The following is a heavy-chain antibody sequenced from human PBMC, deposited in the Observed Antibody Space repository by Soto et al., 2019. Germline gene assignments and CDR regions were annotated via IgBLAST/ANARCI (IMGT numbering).Heavy chain of an antibody. D-gene: IGHD3-9*01. J-gene: IGHJ6*03. Sequence: SETLSLTCTVSGGSISSYYWSWIRQPPGKGLEWIGYIYYSGSTNYNPSLKSRVTISVDTSKNQFSLKLSSVTAADTAVYYGASRGPADIYYYYYYMDVWGKGTTVTVSS. CDR1: GGSISSYY. CDR3: ASRGPADIYYYYYYMDV. V-gene: IGHV4-59*08. CDR2: IYYSGST.